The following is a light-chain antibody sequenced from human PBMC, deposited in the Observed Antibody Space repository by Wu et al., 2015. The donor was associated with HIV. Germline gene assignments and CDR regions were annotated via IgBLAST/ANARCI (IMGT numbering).Light chain of an antibody. CDR1: QSVSSSY. CDR3: QQYGSSPYS. J-gene: IGKJ2*03. CDR2: GAS. Sequence: ASQSVSSSYRRPGICRNLGQAPRLLIYGASSRATGIPDRFRGSGSGTDFTLTISRLEPEDFAVYYCQQYGSSPYSFGQGTKLEIK. V-gene: IGKV3-20*01.